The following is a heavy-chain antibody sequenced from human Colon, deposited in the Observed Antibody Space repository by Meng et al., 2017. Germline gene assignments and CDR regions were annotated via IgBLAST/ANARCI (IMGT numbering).Heavy chain of an antibody. J-gene: IGHJ4*02. D-gene: IGHD6-19*01. CDR2: ISSSCSTI. V-gene: IGHV3-48*03. Sequence: GEALKISWEGSGFTFSSYEMNWVRQAPGKGLEGVSYISSSCSTIYYADSVKGRFTISRDNAELSLSLQMNSLRAEDTAVYYCARELSSGGYRNPFDYWGQGTLVTVSS. CDR1: GFTFSSYE. CDR3: ARELSSGGYRNPFDY.